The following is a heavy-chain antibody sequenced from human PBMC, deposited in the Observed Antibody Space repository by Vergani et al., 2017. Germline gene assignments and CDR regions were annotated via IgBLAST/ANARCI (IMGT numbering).Heavy chain of an antibody. CDR1: GDSISSNNC. D-gene: IGHD3-9*01. CDR3: ARGDYGILTGYRY. V-gene: IGHV4-4*03. J-gene: IGHJ4*02. Sequence: QVQLQESGPGLVKPPGTLSLTCAVSGDSISSNNCWTWVRQPPGKGLEWIGEICHTEDTKYSPSLKSRVTVSVDESRNLFSLRLNSVTAADTAIYYCARGDYGILTGYRYWGQGTLVTVSA. CDR2: ICHTEDT.